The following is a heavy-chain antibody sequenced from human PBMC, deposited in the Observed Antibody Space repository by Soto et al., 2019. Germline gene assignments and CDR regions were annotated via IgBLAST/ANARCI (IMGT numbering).Heavy chain of an antibody. Sequence: GGSLRLSCAASGFTFSGSAMHWVRQASGKGLEWVGRIRSKANSYATAYAASVKGRFTISRDDSKNTAYLQMNSLKTEDTAVYYCTRGIVVVTPIFAFDLWGAGTIVTV. J-gene: IGHJ3*01. V-gene: IGHV3-73*01. CDR1: GFTFSGSA. D-gene: IGHD2-21*02. CDR3: TRGIVVVTPIFAFDL. CDR2: IRSKANSYAT.